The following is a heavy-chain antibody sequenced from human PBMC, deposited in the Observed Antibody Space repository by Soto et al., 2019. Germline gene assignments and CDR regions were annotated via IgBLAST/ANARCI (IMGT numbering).Heavy chain of an antibody. CDR2: FDPEDGET. D-gene: IGHD1-26*01. CDR1: GYTLTELS. Sequence: GASVKVSCKVSGYTLTELSMHWVRQAPGKGLEWMGGFDPEDGETIYAQKFQGRVTMTEDTSTDTAYMELGSLRSEDTAVYYCATPPHRVGATDDAFDLWGQGTMVTVSS. V-gene: IGHV1-24*01. CDR3: ATPPHRVGATDDAFDL. J-gene: IGHJ3*01.